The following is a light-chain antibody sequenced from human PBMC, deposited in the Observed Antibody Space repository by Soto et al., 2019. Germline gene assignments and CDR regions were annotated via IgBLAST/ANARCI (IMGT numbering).Light chain of an antibody. Sequence: AIRMTQSPSSFSASTGDRVTITCRVSQGISSYLAWYQQKPGKALKLVINAASTLQSGVPSRLSGSGSGTDFPLTISCLQYEEFATYYRQQYYSYLLHTFGQGTKLEIK. CDR1: QGISSY. CDR3: QQYYSYLLHT. CDR2: AAS. V-gene: IGKV1-8*01. J-gene: IGKJ2*01.